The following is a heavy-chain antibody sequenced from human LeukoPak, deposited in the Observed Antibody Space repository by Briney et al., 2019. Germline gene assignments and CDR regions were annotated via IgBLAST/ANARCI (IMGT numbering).Heavy chain of an antibody. D-gene: IGHD2-15*01. J-gene: IGHJ4*02. CDR2: ISSDGSHK. V-gene: IGHV3-30*03. CDR3: ARDPGHCSGGSCYSILDY. Sequence: AGRSLRLSCSASGFTFSNYGMHWVRQAPGKGLEWLAVISSDGSHKFYGDSVTGRFTISRDNSKNTLYLQMNSLRPEDTAVYYCARDPGHCSGGSCYSILDYWGQATLVTAST. CDR1: GFTFSNYG.